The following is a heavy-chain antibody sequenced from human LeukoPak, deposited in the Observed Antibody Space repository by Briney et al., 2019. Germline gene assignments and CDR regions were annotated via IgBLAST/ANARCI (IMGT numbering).Heavy chain of an antibody. CDR3: ARGHTAVTRHFDF. CDR2: ISSSSITI. V-gene: IGHV3-48*04. CDR1: GFTFSSYS. J-gene: IGHJ4*02. D-gene: IGHD4-17*01. Sequence: PGGSLRLSCAASGFTFSSYSMNWVRQAPGKGLEWVSYISSSSITIYYADSVKGRFTISRDDAKNLLYLDMNSLRAEDTAVYYCARGHTAVTRHFDFWGQGTLVTVSS.